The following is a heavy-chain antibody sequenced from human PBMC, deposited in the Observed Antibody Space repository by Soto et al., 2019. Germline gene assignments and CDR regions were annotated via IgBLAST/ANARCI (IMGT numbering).Heavy chain of an antibody. CDR3: ARVGYSGSYQHYFDY. CDR1: GGTFSSYA. Sequence: SVKVSCKASGGTFSSYAISWVRQAPGQGLEWMGGIIPIFGTANYAQKFQGRVTITADESTSTAYMELSSLRSEDTAVYYCARVGYSGSYQHYFDYWGQGTLVTVS. CDR2: IIPIFGTA. V-gene: IGHV1-69*13. J-gene: IGHJ4*02. D-gene: IGHD1-26*01.